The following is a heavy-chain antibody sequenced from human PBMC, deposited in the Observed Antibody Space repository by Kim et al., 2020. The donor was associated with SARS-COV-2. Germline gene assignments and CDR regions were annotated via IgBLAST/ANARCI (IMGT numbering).Heavy chain of an antibody. J-gene: IGHJ5*02. V-gene: IGHV4-39*01. CDR3: AKRIYYNSACFDP. Sequence: SETLSLTCTVSGDSVRGNGYYWGWLRQPPGKGLEWIGSVDYSGSTYYSPSLKSRVTMSLDSSAIHFSLECTSVTAADTAVYYCAKRIYYNSACFDPWGQG. CDR2: VDYSGST. CDR1: GDSVRGNGYY. D-gene: IGHD6-19*01.